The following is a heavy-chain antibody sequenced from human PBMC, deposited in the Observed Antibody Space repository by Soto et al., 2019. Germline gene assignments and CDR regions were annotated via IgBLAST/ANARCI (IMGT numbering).Heavy chain of an antibody. Sequence: QVQLQESGPGLVKPSETLSLTCTVSGGSVSSGSYHWSWIRQPPGKGLEWIGYIFFTGSTNYNPSLKSRVTISVDTSKNQFSLKLRSVTAVDTAVYYCARDGHGMDVWGQGTTVTVSS. CDR2: IFFTGST. CDR1: GGSVSSGSYH. CDR3: ARDGHGMDV. V-gene: IGHV4-61*01. J-gene: IGHJ6*02.